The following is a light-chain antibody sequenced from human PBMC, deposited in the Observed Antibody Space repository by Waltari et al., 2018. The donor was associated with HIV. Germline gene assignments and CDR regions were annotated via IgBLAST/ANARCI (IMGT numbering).Light chain of an antibody. Sequence: QSVLTQAPSASGTPGQRVTISCSGTNTNIASNFVYWYQQVPGGAPKLLIDRNNQRPSRVPGRFSGSKSVTSDSLAIRGLRSEDEDDYYCAAWDDSLSGLVFGGRTKLTVL. V-gene: IGLV1-47*01. CDR1: NTNIASNF. J-gene: IGLJ2*01. CDR2: RNN. CDR3: AAWDDSLSGLV.